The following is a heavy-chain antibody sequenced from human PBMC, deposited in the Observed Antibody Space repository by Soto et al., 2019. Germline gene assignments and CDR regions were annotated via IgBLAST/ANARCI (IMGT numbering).Heavy chain of an antibody. CDR2: ISGSGGST. J-gene: IGHJ5*02. V-gene: IGHV3-23*01. Sequence: EVQLLESGGGLVQPGGSLRLSCAASGFTFSSYAMSWVRQAPGKGLEWVSAISGSGGSTYYADSVKGRFTISRDNSKNALYRLMDSLSADDTAVYYCAKDRAEQWLVRWLDPWGQGTLVTVSS. D-gene: IGHD6-19*01. CDR1: GFTFSSYA. CDR3: AKDRAEQWLVRWLDP.